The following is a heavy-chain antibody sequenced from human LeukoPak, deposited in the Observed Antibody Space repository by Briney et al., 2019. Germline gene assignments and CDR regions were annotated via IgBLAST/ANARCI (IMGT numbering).Heavy chain of an antibody. J-gene: IGHJ4*02. V-gene: IGHV4-30-4*01. D-gene: IGHD2-21*02. Sequence: PSETLSLTCTVSGGSISSGDYYWSWIRQPPGKGLEWIGYIYYSGSTYYNPSLKSRVTISVDTSKNQFSLKLCSVTAADTAVYYCANLAYCGGDCSRGAFDYWGQGTLVTVSS. CDR1: GGSISSGDYY. CDR2: IYYSGST. CDR3: ANLAYCGGDCSRGAFDY.